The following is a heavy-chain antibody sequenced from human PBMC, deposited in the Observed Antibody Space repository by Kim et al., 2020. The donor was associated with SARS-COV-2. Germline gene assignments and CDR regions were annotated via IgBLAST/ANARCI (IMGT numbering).Heavy chain of an antibody. CDR1: GFTFSDYY. V-gene: IGHV3-11*01. Sequence: GGSLRLSCAASGFTFSDYYMSWIRQAPGKGLEWVSYISSSGSTIYYADSVKGRFTISRDNAKNSLYLQMNSLRAEDTAVYYCARDLSGSGSIYYYYGMDVWGQGTTVTVSS. CDR3: ARDLSGSGSIYYYYGMDV. CDR2: ISSSGSTI. D-gene: IGHD3-10*01. J-gene: IGHJ6*02.